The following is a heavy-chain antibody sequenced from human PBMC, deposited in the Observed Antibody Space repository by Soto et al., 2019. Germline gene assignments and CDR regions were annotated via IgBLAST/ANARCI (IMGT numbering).Heavy chain of an antibody. Sequence: GGSLRLSCAASGFTVSSNYMSWVRQAPGKGLEWVSAISGSGGSTYYADSVKGRFTISRDNSRNTLYLQMNSLRAEDTAVYYCAKDPYDDAFDIWGQGTMVTVSS. J-gene: IGHJ3*02. CDR3: AKDPYDDAFDI. V-gene: IGHV3-23*01. CDR1: GFTVSSNY. D-gene: IGHD5-12*01. CDR2: ISGSGGST.